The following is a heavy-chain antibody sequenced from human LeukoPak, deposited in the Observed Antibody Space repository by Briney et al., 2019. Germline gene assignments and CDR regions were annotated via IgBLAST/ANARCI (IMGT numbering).Heavy chain of an antibody. CDR3: AGQSFSTGLVDY. V-gene: IGHV4-59*08. J-gene: IGHJ4*02. Sequence: PSETLSLTCTVSGGSISSYYWSWIRQPPGKGLEWFGYIYYSGRTNYNPSLKSRVTISVDTSKNQFSLKLSSVTAADTAVYYCAGQSFSTGLVDYWGQGTLVTVSS. CDR2: IYYSGRT. D-gene: IGHD2-8*02. CDR1: GGSISSYY.